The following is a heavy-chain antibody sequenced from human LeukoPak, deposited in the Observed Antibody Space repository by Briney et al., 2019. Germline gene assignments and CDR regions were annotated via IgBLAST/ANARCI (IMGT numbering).Heavy chain of an antibody. CDR3: AKSLRPSTSHRQWQTFFDY. D-gene: IGHD2-2*01. CDR1: GFTFSSYG. J-gene: IGHJ4*02. V-gene: IGHV3-30*18. CDR2: ISYDGSNK. Sequence: GGSLRLSCAASGFTFSSYGMHWVRQAPGKGLEWVAVISYDGSNKYYADSVKGRFTISRDNSKNTLYLQMNSLRAEDTAVYYCAKSLRPSTSHRQWQTFFDYWGRGTLVTVSS.